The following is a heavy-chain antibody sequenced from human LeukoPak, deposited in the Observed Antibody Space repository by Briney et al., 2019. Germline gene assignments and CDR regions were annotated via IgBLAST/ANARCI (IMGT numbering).Heavy chain of an antibody. CDR2: IYYSGIT. CDR1: AGSISSYY. V-gene: IGHV4-59*08. Sequence: PSETLSLTCTVSAGSISSYYWNWIRQPPGKGLEWIGYIYYSGITNYNPSLKSRVTISVGTSKSQFSLTLTSVTAADTAVYYCARSLHYGDYSNFYYYYYMDVWGKGTTVTISS. J-gene: IGHJ6*03. D-gene: IGHD4-17*01. CDR3: ARSLHYGDYSNFYYYYYMDV.